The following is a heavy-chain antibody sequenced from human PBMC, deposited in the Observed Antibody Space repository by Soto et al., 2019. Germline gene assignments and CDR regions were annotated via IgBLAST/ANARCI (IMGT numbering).Heavy chain of an antibody. D-gene: IGHD1-7*01. J-gene: IGHJ4*02. Sequence: SGPTLVNPTHTLILTCAFTGFALNRTGMSVSWNRQPPGKALEFLALIDWEEEKFPSPALRTRLTVSKATYKSEVVLTLTNVDPVDRATXYCTRSTNWNYEYYFDYWGQGTLVTVSS. V-gene: IGHV2-70*01. CDR3: TRSTNWNYEYYFDY. CDR2: IDWEEEK. CDR1: GFALNRTGMS.